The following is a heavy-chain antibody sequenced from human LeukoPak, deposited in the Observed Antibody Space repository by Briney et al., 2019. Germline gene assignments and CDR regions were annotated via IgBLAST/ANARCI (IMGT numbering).Heavy chain of an antibody. CDR2: SQSGSA. D-gene: IGHD2-2*01. CDR3: AKIFCSSITCYVDF. Sequence: SQSGSANYNPSLMRRATISVDKSKNQFSLRLSSVTAADTAVYYCAKIFCSSITCYVDFWGQGTLVTVSS. V-gene: IGHV4-4*02. J-gene: IGHJ4*02.